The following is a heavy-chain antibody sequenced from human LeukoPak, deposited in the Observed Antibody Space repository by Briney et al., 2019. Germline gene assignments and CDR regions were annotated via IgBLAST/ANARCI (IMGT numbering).Heavy chain of an antibody. CDR1: GYTFTSYA. CDR2: IDAGNGNT. V-gene: IGHV1-3*01. Sequence: ASVNVSCKASGYTFTSYAMHWVRQAPGQRLEWMGWIDAGNGNTKYSQKFQGRVTITRDTSASTAYMELSSPRSEDTAVYYCARAGGDPGFDPWGQGTLVTVSS. D-gene: IGHD3-10*01. J-gene: IGHJ5*02. CDR3: ARAGGDPGFDP.